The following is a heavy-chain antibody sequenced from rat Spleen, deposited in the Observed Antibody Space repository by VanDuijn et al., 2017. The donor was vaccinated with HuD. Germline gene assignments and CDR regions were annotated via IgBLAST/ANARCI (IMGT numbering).Heavy chain of an antibody. CDR1: GFTFNNNW. V-gene: IGHV5-31*01. CDR3: VRQRNPGGGTSYWYFDF. D-gene: IGHD4-2*01. J-gene: IGHJ1*01. Sequence: EVQLVESGGGLVQPGRSLKLSCVASGFTFNNNWLNWIRQAPGEGLEWISSISPDGTNTYYPDSVRGRFTISRDNTKSTLYLQMDNLRSEDTATYYCVRQRNPGGGTSYWYFDFWGPGTMVTVSS. CDR2: ISPDGTNT.